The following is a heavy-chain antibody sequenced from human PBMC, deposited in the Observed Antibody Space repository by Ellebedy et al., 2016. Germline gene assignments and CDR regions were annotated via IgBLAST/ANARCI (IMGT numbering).Heavy chain of an antibody. Sequence: GGSLRLXCTASELNLGNYFMSWVRQAPGGGLEWVSTISGGGDATFSADSVKGRFTISRDNFRNTLYLQMSSLRAEDTAVYYCYYGHYSGSWGQGTLVTVSS. CDR2: ISGGGDAT. J-gene: IGHJ4*02. D-gene: IGHD4-17*01. CDR1: ELNLGNYF. V-gene: IGHV3-23*01. CDR3: YYGHYSGS.